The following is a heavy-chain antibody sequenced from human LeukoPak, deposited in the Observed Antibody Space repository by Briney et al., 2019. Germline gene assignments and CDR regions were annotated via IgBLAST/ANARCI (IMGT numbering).Heavy chain of an antibody. V-gene: IGHV3-23*01. D-gene: IGHD3-10*01. CDR2: ITGTGGVT. J-gene: IGHJ4*02. CDR1: GFTFSSYA. CDR3: AKEVSGSGSYYGGNDY. Sequence: GGSLRLSCAASGFTFSSYAMGWVRQAPGRGLEWLSAITGTGGVTYYADSVKGRFTISRDSSKTTLYLQMNSLRAEDTAVYYCAKEVSGSGSYYGGNDYWGQGTLVIVSS.